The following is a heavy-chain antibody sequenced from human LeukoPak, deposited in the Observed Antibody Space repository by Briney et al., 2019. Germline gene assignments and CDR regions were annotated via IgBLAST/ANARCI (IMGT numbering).Heavy chain of an antibody. CDR1: GFIFSSYG. D-gene: IGHD3-16*01. Sequence: GGSLRLSCAASGFIFSSYGMHWVRQAPGKGLEWVAVISYDGSNKYYADSVKGRFTISRDNSKNTLYRQMNSLRAEDTAVYYCAKAWVQTNDPIGYWGQGTLVTVSS. CDR3: AKAWVQTNDPIGY. CDR2: ISYDGSNK. J-gene: IGHJ4*02. V-gene: IGHV3-30*18.